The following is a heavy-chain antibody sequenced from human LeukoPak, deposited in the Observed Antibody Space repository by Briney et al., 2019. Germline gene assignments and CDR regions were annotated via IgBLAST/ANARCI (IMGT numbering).Heavy chain of an antibody. J-gene: IGHJ4*02. D-gene: IGHD5-24*01. Sequence: SETLSLTCTVSGGSIRRHFWSWIRQRPGKGLEWIGYILYSGSYNYNPSLKSRVTIAMDTSNNQFSLRLSSVTAADTAVYFCAKEDRDKYFFDSWGQGTLVTVSS. CDR1: GGSIRRHF. V-gene: IGHV4-59*11. CDR2: ILYSGSY. CDR3: AKEDRDKYFFDS.